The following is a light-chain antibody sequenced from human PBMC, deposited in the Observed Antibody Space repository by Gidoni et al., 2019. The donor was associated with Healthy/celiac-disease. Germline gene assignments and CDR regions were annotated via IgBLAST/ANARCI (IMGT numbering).Light chain of an antibody. CDR2: DAS. Sequence: DIQMTQSPSTLSASVGDRVTITCRASQSISSWLAWYQQKPGKAPKLLIYDASSLESGVPSRFSGSGSGTEFTLTISSLQPDDFATYYCQQYNSYIYWTFXQXTKVXIK. V-gene: IGKV1-5*01. CDR3: QQYNSYIYWT. J-gene: IGKJ1*01. CDR1: QSISSW.